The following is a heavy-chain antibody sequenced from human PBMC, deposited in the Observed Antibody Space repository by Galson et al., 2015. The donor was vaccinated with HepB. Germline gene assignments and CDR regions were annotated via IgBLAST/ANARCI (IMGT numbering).Heavy chain of an antibody. CDR2: IYYDGSNK. CDR3: VRDAGWALVDP. D-gene: IGHD1-26*01. CDR1: GFIFSNFG. Sequence: SLRLSCAASGFIFSNFGMHWVRRAPGKGLEWVAVIYYDGSNKYYVDSVKGRFTISRDIPKNTLYLQMNSLRVEDTAVYYCVRDAGWALVDPWGQGTLVTVSS. J-gene: IGHJ5*02. V-gene: IGHV3-33*01.